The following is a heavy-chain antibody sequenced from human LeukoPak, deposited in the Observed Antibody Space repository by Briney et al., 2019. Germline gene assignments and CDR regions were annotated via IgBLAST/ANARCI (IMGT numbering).Heavy chain of an antibody. CDR3: AIDLKSPVNDVLDM. J-gene: IGHJ3*02. Sequence: GGCLSLSCAVSGFTFSSLAMSWVRQAPGKGLEWVLTLTGSGGSTYYADSVKGRFTNSRDNPKNTLHLQMKSLRAQDTAVCVGAIDLKSPVNDVLDMWGQGTMVTVSS. CDR1: GFTFSSLA. CDR2: LTGSGGST. V-gene: IGHV3-23*01. D-gene: IGHD4-23*01.